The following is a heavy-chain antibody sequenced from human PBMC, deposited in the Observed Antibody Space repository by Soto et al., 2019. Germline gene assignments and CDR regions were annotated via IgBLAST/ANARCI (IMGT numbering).Heavy chain of an antibody. CDR1: GAILSGYT. V-gene: IGHV1-69*08. J-gene: IGHJ6*04. D-gene: IGHD1-1*01. CDR3: ARVSGTMEWTRGMDV. CDR2: IIPIIGAP. Sequence: VELEQSGAEVKKPGSSVKVSCTTSGAILSGYTFSWVRQAPGQGLEWMGRIIPIIGAPFSTQKFQDRVGFTADISTNTVYMDLRSLTSEDTAVYYCARVSGTMEWTRGMDVWGKGTTVTVSS.